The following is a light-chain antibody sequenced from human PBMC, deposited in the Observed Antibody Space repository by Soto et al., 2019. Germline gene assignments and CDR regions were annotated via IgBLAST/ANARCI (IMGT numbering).Light chain of an antibody. J-gene: IGLJ3*02. Sequence: SYELTQAPSVSVAPGKTASISCGGNNIGSESVNWYQQKPGQAPVLVIYYDTDRPSGIPERFSGSNSGNTATLTISRVEAGDEADYYCQVWDTSSDQQVFGGGTKLTVL. V-gene: IGLV3-21*01. CDR1: NIGSES. CDR3: QVWDTSSDQQV. CDR2: YDT.